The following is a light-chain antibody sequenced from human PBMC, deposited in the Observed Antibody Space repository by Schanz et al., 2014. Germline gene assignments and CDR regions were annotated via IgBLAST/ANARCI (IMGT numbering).Light chain of an antibody. Sequence: QSALTQPPSASGSPGQSVTISCTGTSSDVGAYNYVSWYQQHPGKAPKVMIYDVTKRPSGVPDRFSGSKSGTSASLAITGLQAEDEADYYCLSYDTSLGGRHWVFGGGTKLTVL. J-gene: IGLJ3*02. V-gene: IGLV2-11*01. CDR3: LSYDTSLGGRHWV. CDR1: SSDVGAYNY. CDR2: DVT.